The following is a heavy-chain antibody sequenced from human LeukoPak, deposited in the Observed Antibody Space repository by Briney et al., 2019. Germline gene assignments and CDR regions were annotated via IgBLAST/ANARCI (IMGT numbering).Heavy chain of an antibody. V-gene: IGHV3-21*01. J-gene: IGHJ6*03. CDR1: GFTFSSYN. Sequence: GGSLRLSCAASGFTFSSYNMNWVRQAPGKGLEWVSSISSSSSYIYYADSVKGRFTISRDNAKNSLDLQMNSLRAEDTAVYYCARAKRLSYGYLYYYYMDVWGKGTTVTVSS. CDR2: ISSSSSYI. D-gene: IGHD5-18*01. CDR3: ARAKRLSYGYLYYYYMDV.